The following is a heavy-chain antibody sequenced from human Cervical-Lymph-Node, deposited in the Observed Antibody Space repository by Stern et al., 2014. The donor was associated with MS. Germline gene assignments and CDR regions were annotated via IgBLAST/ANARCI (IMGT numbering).Heavy chain of an antibody. CDR3: ARLVMTGAFDI. CDR2: ISPGDSDI. D-gene: IGHD1-26*01. Sequence: EVQLVESGVEVKKPGESLKISCKGSGYNFTTYWIGWVRQMPGKGLEWMGIISPGDSDIRYSPSFQGPVTISADKSIRPGSMRWDSLKAADTAMYYCARLVMTGAFDIWGQGTMVTASS. CDR1: GYNFTTYW. V-gene: IGHV5-51*03. J-gene: IGHJ3*02.